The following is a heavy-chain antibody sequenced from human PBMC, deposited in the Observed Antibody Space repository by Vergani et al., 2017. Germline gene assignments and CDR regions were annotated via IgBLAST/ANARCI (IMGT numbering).Heavy chain of an antibody. CDR2: IYYSGST. V-gene: IGHV4-39*01. CDR3: ARQLDYYGSGKDAFDI. CDR1: GGSIRSSNYY. J-gene: IGHJ3*02. D-gene: IGHD3-10*01. Sequence: QLQLQESGPGLVKPSETLSLTCSVSGGSIRSSNYYWGWIRQPPGKGLEWIGTIYYSGSTYYNPSLKSRVTISVDTSKNQFSLKLSSVTAADTAVYYCARQLDYYGSGKDAFDIWGQGTMVTVSS.